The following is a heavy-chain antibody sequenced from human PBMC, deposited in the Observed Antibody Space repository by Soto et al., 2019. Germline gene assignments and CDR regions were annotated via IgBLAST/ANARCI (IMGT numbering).Heavy chain of an antibody. V-gene: IGHV4-4*02. Sequence: QVQLQESGPGLVKPSGTLSLTCAVSGGSISSSNWWSWVRQPPGKGLEWIGEIYHSGSTNYNPSLKSRVTISVDKSKNQFSLKLSSVTAADTAVYYCARIKYYDILTGYYHFDYWGQGTLVTVSS. CDR1: GGSISSSNW. J-gene: IGHJ4*02. CDR2: IYHSGST. CDR3: ARIKYYDILTGYYHFDY. D-gene: IGHD3-9*01.